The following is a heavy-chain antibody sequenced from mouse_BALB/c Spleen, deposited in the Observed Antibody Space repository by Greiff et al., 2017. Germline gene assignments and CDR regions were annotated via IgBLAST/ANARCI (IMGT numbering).Heavy chain of an antibody. V-gene: IGHV14-4*02. CDR2: IDPENGDT. CDR3: NAGGNYGGFAY. CDR1: GFNIKDYY. J-gene: IGHJ3*01. D-gene: IGHD2-1*01. Sequence: EVQLKESGAELVRSGASVKLSCTASGFNIKDYYMHWVKQRPEQGLEWIGWIDPENGDTEYAPKFQGKATMTADTSSNTAYLQLSSLTSEDTAVYYCNAGGNYGGFAYWGQGTLVTVSA.